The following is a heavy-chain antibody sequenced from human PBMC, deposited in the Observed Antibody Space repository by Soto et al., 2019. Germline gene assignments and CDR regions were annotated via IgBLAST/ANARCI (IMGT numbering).Heavy chain of an antibody. Sequence: TSETLSLTCTVSGGSISDNYWSWIRQPPGKGLEWIGYIYYSGSTNYSPSLKSRVTISVDTSKNQFSLKLNSVTAADTAVYYCARRTWYEFDYWGQGTLVTVSS. CDR2: IYYSGST. CDR3: ARRTWYEFDY. J-gene: IGHJ4*02. V-gene: IGHV4-59*08. CDR1: GGSISDNY. D-gene: IGHD6-13*01.